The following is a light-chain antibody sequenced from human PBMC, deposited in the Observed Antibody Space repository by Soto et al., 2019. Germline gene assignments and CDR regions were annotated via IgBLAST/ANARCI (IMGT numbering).Light chain of an antibody. CDR1: QSISSW. CDR2: DAS. Sequence: DIQMTQSPSTLSASLGDKVTITCRAAQSISSWLAWYQHKPGEAPKILIYDASDLETGVPLRFSGRGSETEFTLTINGLQPDDFATYYCQQYNSFPRTFGQGTKVDI. J-gene: IGKJ1*01. CDR3: QQYNSFPRT. V-gene: IGKV1-5*01.